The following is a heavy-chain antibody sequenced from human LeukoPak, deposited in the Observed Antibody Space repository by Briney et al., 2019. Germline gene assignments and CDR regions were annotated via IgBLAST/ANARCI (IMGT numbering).Heavy chain of an antibody. CDR1: GFTFSSYW. V-gene: IGHV3-7*01. D-gene: IGHD3-3*01. CDR2: IKQDGSEK. Sequence: GGSLTLSCAASGFTFSSYWMSWLRQAPGKGLEWVANIKQDGSEKYYVVSVKGRFTIPRANAKDSLYLQMNRLSAEDTAVYYCARVVGGSSYYDFWSGYFRPHSPADYWGQGTLVTVSS. CDR3: ARVVGGSSYYDFWSGYFRPHSPADY. J-gene: IGHJ4*02.